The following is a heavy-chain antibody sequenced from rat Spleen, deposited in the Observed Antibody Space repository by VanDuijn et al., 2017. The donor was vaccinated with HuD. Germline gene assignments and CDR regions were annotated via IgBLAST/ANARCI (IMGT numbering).Heavy chain of an antibody. V-gene: IGHV5-19*01. CDR3: AREGGELGYFDY. Sequence: EVQLVESGGDLVQPGRSLKLSCAASGFTFSDYVMRWIRQAPTKGLEWVTSISPSGATTNYRDSVKGRFTISRDNAKSTLYLQMDSLRSEDTASYYCAREGGELGYFDYWGQGVMVTVSS. D-gene: IGHD1-11*01. J-gene: IGHJ2*01. CDR2: ISPSGATT. CDR1: GFTFSDYV.